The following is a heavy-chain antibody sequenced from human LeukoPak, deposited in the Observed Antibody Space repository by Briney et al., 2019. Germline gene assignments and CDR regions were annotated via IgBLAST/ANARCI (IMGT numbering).Heavy chain of an antibody. CDR3: TRRVAGGFES. CDR2: ITPLLDST. D-gene: IGHD1-26*01. Sequence: ASVKVSCKFSGGSITNYAISWVRQAPGQGLDWMGRITPLLDSTHYAAKFQGRVTITADKSTNTDFMEVSSLTSEDTAMYFCTRRVAGGFESWGQGSLVTVSS. V-gene: IGHV1-69*06. J-gene: IGHJ4*02. CDR1: GGSITNYA.